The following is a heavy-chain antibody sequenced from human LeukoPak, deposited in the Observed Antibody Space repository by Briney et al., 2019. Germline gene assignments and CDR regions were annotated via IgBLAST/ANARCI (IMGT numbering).Heavy chain of an antibody. CDR3: ARSNGGIPIGGGHSSGWADY. D-gene: IGHD6-19*01. CDR2: IWSDGSNK. J-gene: IGHJ4*02. CDR1: GFTFSHYG. V-gene: IGHV3-33*01. Sequence: KAGGSLRRSCAASGFTFSHYGMNWLRQAPGKGLEWVAIIWSDGSNKYYADSVKGRFTISRDNSKNTVDLQINTLRAEDTAVYYCARSNGGIPIGGGHSSGWADYWGQGTLLTVSP.